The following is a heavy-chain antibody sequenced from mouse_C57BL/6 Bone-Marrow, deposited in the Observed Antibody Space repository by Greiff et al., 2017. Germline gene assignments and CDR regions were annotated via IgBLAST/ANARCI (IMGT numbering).Heavy chain of an antibody. CDR1: GYSFTGYF. CDR3: AISYYASSYWYFDV. Sequence: VQLQQSGPELVKPGDSVKISCKASGYSFTGYFMNWVMQSHGQSLEWIGRINPYNGDTFYNQKFKGKATLTVDKSSSTAHMELRSLSSEDSAVYYCAISYYASSYWYFDVWGTGTTVTVSS. CDR2: INPYNGDT. D-gene: IGHD1-1*01. V-gene: IGHV1-20*01. J-gene: IGHJ1*03.